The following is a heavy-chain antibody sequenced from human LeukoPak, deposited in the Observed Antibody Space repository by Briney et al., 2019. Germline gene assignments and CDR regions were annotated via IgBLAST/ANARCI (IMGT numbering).Heavy chain of an antibody. V-gene: IGHV4-34*01. J-gene: IGHJ4*02. CDR2: ITFGGNT. CDR1: GGSFSGYC. D-gene: IGHD2-8*02. CDR3: ARGRGLRLLGYYYDY. Sequence: PSETLSLTCAVSGGSFSGYCWTWIRQAPGKGLEWIGEITFGGNTNFNPSLQSRVTTSIDPSKTQFSLELRSVTAADSAVYYCARGRGLRLLGYYYDYWGQGILVTASS.